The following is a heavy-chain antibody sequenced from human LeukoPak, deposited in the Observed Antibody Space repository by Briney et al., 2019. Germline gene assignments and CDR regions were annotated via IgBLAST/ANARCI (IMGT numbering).Heavy chain of an antibody. CDR1: GGSFSGYY. D-gene: IGHD3-22*01. Sequence: SETLSLTCAVYGGSFSGYYWSWIRQPPGKGLEWIGEINHSGSTNYDPSLKSRVTISVDTSKNQFSLKLSSVTAADTAVYYCARRSSGYPYYYYYYMDVWGKGTTVTVSS. V-gene: IGHV4-34*01. CDR2: INHSGST. J-gene: IGHJ6*03. CDR3: ARRSSGYPYYYYYYMDV.